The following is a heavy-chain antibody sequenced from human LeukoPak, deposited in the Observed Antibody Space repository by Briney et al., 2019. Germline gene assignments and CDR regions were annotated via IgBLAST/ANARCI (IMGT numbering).Heavy chain of an antibody. V-gene: IGHV3-7*01. D-gene: IGHD1-14*01. CDR2: IRQDGDQT. Sequence: GGSLRLSSAASGFTFSAYWMHWVRQAPGKGLEWLADIRQDGDQTYYADSVKGRFTISRDNAKNSLYLQLNSLRAEDTAVYYCAKDLASTGALDLWGQGTLVTVSS. CDR1: GFTFSAYW. CDR3: AKDLASTGALDL. J-gene: IGHJ4*02.